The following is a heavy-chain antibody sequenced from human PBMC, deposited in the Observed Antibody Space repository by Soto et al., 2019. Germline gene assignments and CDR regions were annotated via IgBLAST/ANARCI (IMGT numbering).Heavy chain of an antibody. Sequence: EVQLVESGGGLVKPGESLRLSCAASGFTFTYAWLNWVRQVPWKGLEWVGRSKGKTDGGTTDYAAPVKGRFTISRDDSKNTLYLQMNNLKTEDTAVYYCTTDDHINSYYWYTMDVWGRGTTVTVAS. V-gene: IGHV3-15*07. CDR3: TTDDHINSYYWYTMDV. CDR1: GFTFTYAW. D-gene: IGHD4-4*01. J-gene: IGHJ6*02. CDR2: SKGKTDGGTT.